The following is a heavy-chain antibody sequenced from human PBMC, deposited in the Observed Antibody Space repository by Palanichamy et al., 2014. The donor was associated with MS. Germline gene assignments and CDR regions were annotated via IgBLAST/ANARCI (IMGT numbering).Heavy chain of an antibody. CDR3: ARDRVRYYYGMDV. CDR2: IKQDGSEK. J-gene: IGHJ6*02. Sequence: EVQLVESGGGLVQPGGSLRLSCAASGFTFSSYWMSWVRQAPGKGLEWVANIKQDGSEKYYVDSVKGRFTISRDSAKNSPYLQMNSLRAEDTAVYYCARDRVRYYYGMDVWGQGTTVTVSS. V-gene: IGHV3-7*03. CDR1: GFTFSSYW. D-gene: IGHD3-10*01.